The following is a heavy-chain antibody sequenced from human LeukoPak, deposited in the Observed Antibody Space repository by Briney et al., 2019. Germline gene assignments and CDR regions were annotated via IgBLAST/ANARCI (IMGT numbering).Heavy chain of an antibody. V-gene: IGHV3-23*01. CDR3: AKDLRQGYYDSSGLSEY. CDR1: GFTFSSYA. Sequence: GGSLRLSCAASGFTFSSYAMSWVRQAPGKGLEWVSAIIGSGGSTYYADSVKGRFTISRDNSKNTLYLQMNSLRAEDTAVYYCAKDLRQGYYDSSGLSEYWGQGTLVTVSS. J-gene: IGHJ4*02. D-gene: IGHD3-22*01. CDR2: IIGSGGST.